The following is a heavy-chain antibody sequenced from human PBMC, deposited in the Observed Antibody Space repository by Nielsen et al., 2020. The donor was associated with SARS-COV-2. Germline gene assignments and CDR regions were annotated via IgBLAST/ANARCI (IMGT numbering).Heavy chain of an antibody. D-gene: IGHD6-6*01. CDR2: ISGSGGST. CDR1: GFTFSSYA. J-gene: IGHJ6*02. Sequence: GESLKISCAASGFTFSSYAMSWVRQAPGKGLEWVSAISGSGGSTYYADSVKGRFTISRDNSKNTLYLQMNSLRAEDTAVYYCAKSEAARGPYYYYYGMDVWGQGTTVTVSS. V-gene: IGHV3-23*01. CDR3: AKSEAARGPYYYYYGMDV.